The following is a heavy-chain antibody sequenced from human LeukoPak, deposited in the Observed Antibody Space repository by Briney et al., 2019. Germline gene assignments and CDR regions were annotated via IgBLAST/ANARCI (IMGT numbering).Heavy chain of an antibody. CDR3: ARGRFLEWINYYYYSMDV. CDR2: IYYSGST. J-gene: IGHJ6*02. V-gene: IGHV4-31*03. Sequence: SETLSLTCTVSGGSISSGGYYWSWIRQHPGKGLEWIGYIYYSGSTYYNPSLKSRVTISVDTSKNQFSLKLSSVTAADTAVYYCARGRFLEWINYYYYSMDVWGQGTTVTVSS. CDR1: GGSISSGGYY. D-gene: IGHD3-3*01.